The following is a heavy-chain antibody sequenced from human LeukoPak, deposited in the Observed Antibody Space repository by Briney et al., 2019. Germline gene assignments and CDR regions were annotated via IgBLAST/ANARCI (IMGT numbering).Heavy chain of an antibody. CDR1: GYTFTGYY. D-gene: IGHD3-9*01. CDR2: INLNSGGT. J-gene: IGHJ4*01. CDR3: ARSPHILTGENFDY. Sequence: GASVKVSCKASGYTFTGYYMHWVRQAPGQGLEWMGWINLNSGGTNYAQKFQDRVSMTRDTSIRTAYMQLSRLRSDDTAVYYCARSPHILTGENFDYWGHGTLLTVSS. V-gene: IGHV1-2*02.